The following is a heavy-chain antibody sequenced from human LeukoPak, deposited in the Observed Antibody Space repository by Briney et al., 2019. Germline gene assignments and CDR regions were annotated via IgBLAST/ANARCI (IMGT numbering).Heavy chain of an antibody. CDR2: INAYNGNT. D-gene: IGHD2-21*02. J-gene: IGHJ3*02. CDR1: GYTFINYG. CDR3: ARGAYCGGDCSSSDSVDI. V-gene: IGHV1-18*01. Sequence: ASMKVSCTAFGYTFINYGISWVRQAPGQGLEWMGWINAYNGNTNYAQNLQGRVTMSTDTPTNTAYLELRTLASDDTAVYYCARGAYCGGDCSSSDSVDIWGQGTMVSVS.